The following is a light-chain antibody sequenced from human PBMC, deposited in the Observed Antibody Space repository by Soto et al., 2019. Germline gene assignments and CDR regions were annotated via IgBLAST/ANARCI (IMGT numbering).Light chain of an antibody. CDR2: EGS. CDR3: CAYAGSSTYVV. J-gene: IGLJ2*01. CDR1: SSDVGSYNL. V-gene: IGLV2-23*01. Sequence: QSALTQPASVSGSPGQSITISCTGTSSDVGSYNLVSWYQQHPGKAPKLMIYEGSKRPSGVSNRFSGSKSGNTASLTISGLPAEDEADYYCCAYAGSSTYVVFGGGTKRPS.